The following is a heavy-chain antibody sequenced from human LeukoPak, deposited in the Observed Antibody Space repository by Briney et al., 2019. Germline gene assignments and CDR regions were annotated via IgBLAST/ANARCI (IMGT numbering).Heavy chain of an antibody. CDR3: ASARGYSFGLDD. CDR2: SRNEANSYTT. V-gene: IGHV3-72*01. CDR1: GFTFSDYY. Sequence: GGSLRLSCAASGFTFSDYYMDWVRQAPGKGLEWVGRSRNEANSYTTEYAASVKGRFTISRDDSKNLLYLQMNSLKTEDTAVYYCASARGYSFGLDDWGQGTLVTVPS. J-gene: IGHJ4*02. D-gene: IGHD5-18*01.